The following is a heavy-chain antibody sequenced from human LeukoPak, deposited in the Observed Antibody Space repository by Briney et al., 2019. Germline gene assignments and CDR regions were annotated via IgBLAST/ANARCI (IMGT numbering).Heavy chain of an antibody. J-gene: IGHJ4*02. CDR2: ISGSGGST. V-gene: IGHV3-23*01. CDR3: ARDSSVGYYGSGSFHFDY. Sequence: GRSLRLSCAASGFTFSSYAMSWVRQAPGKGLEWVSAISGSGGSTYYADSVKGRFTISRDNSKNTLYLQMNSLRAEDTAVYYRARDSSVGYYGSGSFHFDYWGQGTLVTGSS. D-gene: IGHD3-10*01. CDR1: GFTFSSYA.